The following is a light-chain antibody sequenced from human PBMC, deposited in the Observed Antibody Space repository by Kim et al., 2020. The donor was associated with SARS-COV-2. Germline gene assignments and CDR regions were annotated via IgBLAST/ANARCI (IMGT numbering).Light chain of an antibody. CDR3: QSYDSSLRYV. Sequence: GQRVTVSCTGGSSNIGAGYVVHWYQQLPGTAPKLLIYGNSNRPSGVPDRFSGSKSGTSASLAITGLQAEDEADYYCQSYDSSLRYVFGTGTKVTVL. CDR1: SSNIGAGYV. CDR2: GNS. J-gene: IGLJ1*01. V-gene: IGLV1-40*01.